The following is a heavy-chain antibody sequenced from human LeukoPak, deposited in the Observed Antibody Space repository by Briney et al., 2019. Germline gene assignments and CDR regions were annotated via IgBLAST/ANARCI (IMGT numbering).Heavy chain of an antibody. V-gene: IGHV1-18*01. D-gene: IGHD3-3*01. CDR3: ARDAFLEWLPYY. J-gene: IGHJ4*02. Sequence: ASVKVSCKASGYTFTSYGISWVRQAPGQGLEWMGWISAYNGNTNYAQKLQGRVTMTTDTSTGTAYMELRSLRSDDTAVYYCARDAFLEWLPYYRGQGTLVTVSS. CDR2: ISAYNGNT. CDR1: GYTFTSYG.